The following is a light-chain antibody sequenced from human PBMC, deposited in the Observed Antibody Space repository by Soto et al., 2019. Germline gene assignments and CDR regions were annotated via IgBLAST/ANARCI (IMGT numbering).Light chain of an antibody. Sequence: QSVLTQPASVSGSLGESITIACTGTSRDVGLYNYVSWYQQHPGKAPKLIIYDVRNRPSGVSNRFSGSKSGNTASLTISGLHPEDEADYYCTSFTTTIYVAFGGGTKLTVL. CDR1: SRDVGLYNY. V-gene: IGLV2-14*03. CDR2: DVR. CDR3: TSFTTTIYVA. J-gene: IGLJ2*01.